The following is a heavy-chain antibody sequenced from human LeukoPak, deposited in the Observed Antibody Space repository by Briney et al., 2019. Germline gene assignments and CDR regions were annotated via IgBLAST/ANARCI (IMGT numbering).Heavy chain of an antibody. V-gene: IGHV3-21*01. CDR2: ISSMSGRDI. CDR3: ARLLEPATGYYMDV. J-gene: IGHJ6*03. CDR1: AFTFSSYS. D-gene: IGHD5-24*01. Sequence: GGSLRLSCEASAFTFSSYSMTWVRQAPGKGLEGGAFISSMSGRDIYYAESLKGRFTISRDNARNSLYLQMTSLRADDTAVYYCARLLEPATGYYMDVWGKGTTVTISS.